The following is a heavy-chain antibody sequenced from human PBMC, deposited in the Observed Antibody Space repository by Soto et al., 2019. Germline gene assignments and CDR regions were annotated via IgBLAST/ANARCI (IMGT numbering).Heavy chain of an antibody. CDR2: INTYNGNT. D-gene: IGHD3-16*01. CDR1: GYTFTRYG. V-gene: IGHV1-18*01. Sequence: QFQLVQSGAEVKNPGASVKVSCKASGYTFTRYGIGWARQAPGQGLEWMGWINTYNGNTNYAQNGQGRVTLTTDPSTSTAYMELRSLRSNATAIYYCAMVDVYVTPSPQDVWGQGTTVIVSS. CDR3: AMVDVYVTPSPQDV. J-gene: IGHJ6*02.